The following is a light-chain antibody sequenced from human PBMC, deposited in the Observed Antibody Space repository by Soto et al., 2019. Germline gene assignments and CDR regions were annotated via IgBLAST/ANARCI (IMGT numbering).Light chain of an antibody. V-gene: IGKV3-20*01. Sequence: EIVLTQSPGTLSLSPGERATLSCWASQSVDSNYLAWYQQKPGQAPRLLIYGASSRATGIPDRFSGSGSGTDFTLTISRLEPEDFAVYYCQQYVSSPLTFGGGTKVDIK. CDR1: QSVDSNY. CDR3: QQYVSSPLT. CDR2: GAS. J-gene: IGKJ4*01.